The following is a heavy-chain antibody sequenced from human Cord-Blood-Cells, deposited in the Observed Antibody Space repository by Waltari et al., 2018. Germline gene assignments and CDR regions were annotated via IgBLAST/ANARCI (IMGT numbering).Heavy chain of an antibody. V-gene: IGHV4-39*01. CDR1: GGSISSSSYY. J-gene: IGHJ4*02. Sequence: QLQLQESGPGLVKPSGTLSLTCTVSGGSISSSSYYWGWIRQPPGKGLEWIGSIYYSGSTYYNPSLKSRVTISVDTSKNQFSLKLSSVTAADTAVYYCASPGADYYDSSGYLYYFDYWGQGTLVTVSS. CDR3: ASPGADYYDSSGYLYYFDY. D-gene: IGHD3-22*01. CDR2: IYYSGST.